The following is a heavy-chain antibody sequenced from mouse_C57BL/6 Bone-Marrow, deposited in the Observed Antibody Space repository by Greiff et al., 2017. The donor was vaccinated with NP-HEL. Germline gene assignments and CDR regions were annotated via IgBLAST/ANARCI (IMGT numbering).Heavy chain of an antibody. CDR3: TRVGLDAMGY. D-gene: IGHD2-2*01. CDR1: GYTFTDYE. CDR2: IDPETGGT. J-gene: IGHJ4*01. Sequence: QVQLQQSGAELVRPGASVTLSCKASGYTFTDYEMHWVKQTPVHGLEWIGAIDPETGGTAYNQKFKGKAILTADKSSSTAYMELRSLTSEDSAVYYCTRVGLDAMGYWGQGASVTVSS. V-gene: IGHV1-15*01.